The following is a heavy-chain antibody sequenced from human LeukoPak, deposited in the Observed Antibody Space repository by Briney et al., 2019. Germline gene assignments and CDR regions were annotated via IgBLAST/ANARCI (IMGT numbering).Heavy chain of an antibody. CDR3: ARGYSGDSSV. J-gene: IGHJ4*02. Sequence: SETLSLTCTVSGGSISSYYWSWIRQSPGKGLEWIGFIDYSGNTNFNPSIKSRVTMSVDTSNNQFSLKLSSVTAADTGVYYCARGYSGDSSVWGQGTLVTVSS. CDR1: GGSISSYY. D-gene: IGHD6-19*01. CDR2: IDYSGNT. V-gene: IGHV4-59*12.